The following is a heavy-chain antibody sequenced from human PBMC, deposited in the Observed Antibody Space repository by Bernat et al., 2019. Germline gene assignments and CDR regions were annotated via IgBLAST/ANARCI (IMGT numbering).Heavy chain of an antibody. CDR2: IYYSGST. V-gene: IGHV4-39*01. Sequence: QLQLQESGPGLVKPSETLSPTCTVSGGSISSSSYYCGWIRRPPGKGLEWIGSIYYSGSTYYNPSLKSRVTISVDTSQNQFSLKLSSVTAADPAVDYCARHLVERPFGYWGQGTLGTVSS. CDR1: GGSISSSSYY. D-gene: IGHD1-1*01. CDR3: ARHLVERPFGY. J-gene: IGHJ4*02.